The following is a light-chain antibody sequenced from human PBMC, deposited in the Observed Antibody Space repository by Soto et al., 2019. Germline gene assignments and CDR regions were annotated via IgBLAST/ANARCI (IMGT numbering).Light chain of an antibody. Sequence: EVVLTQSPATLSLSPGDRATLFCGASQSIISPYFAWYQQNPGLAPRLLIYDVSIRATGIPDRFSGSGSGTDFTLTIARVEPEDFAVYYCQQYGISPWTFGQGTKVELK. CDR2: DVS. J-gene: IGKJ1*01. CDR1: QSIISPY. V-gene: IGKV3D-20*01. CDR3: QQYGISPWT.